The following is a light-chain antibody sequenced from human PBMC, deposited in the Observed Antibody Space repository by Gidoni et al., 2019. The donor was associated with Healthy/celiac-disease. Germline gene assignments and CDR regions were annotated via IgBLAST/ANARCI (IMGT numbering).Light chain of an antibody. CDR3: QQSYSTPPT. CDR2: AAS. Sequence: DTQMTQSPSSLSASVGDRVTITCRASQSISSYLNWYQQKPGKAPKLLIYAASSFQSGVPSRFSGSGSGTDFTLTISSLQPEDFATYYCQQSYSTPPTFGQGTKLEIK. V-gene: IGKV1-39*01. CDR1: QSISSY. J-gene: IGKJ2*01.